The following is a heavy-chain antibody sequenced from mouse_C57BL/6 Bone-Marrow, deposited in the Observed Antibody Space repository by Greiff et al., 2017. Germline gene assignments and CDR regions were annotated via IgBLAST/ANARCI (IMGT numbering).Heavy chain of an antibody. D-gene: IGHD2-3*01. CDR1: GFTFSNYW. Sequence: DVKLVESGGGLVQPGGSMKLSCVASGFTFSNYWMNWVRQSPETGLEWVAQIRLKSDNYATPYAESVKGRFTISRDDSKSSVYLQMNNLRAEDTGIYYSTQDDSYYPAWFAYWGEVTLVTVSA. V-gene: IGHV6-3*01. CDR2: IRLKSDNYAT. CDR3: TQDDSYYPAWFAY. J-gene: IGHJ3*01.